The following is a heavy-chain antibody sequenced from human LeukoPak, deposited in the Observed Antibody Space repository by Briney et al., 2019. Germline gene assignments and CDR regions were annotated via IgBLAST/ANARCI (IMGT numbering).Heavy chain of an antibody. CDR2: ISASGTST. Sequence: GGSLRLSCAASGLTFSNYALSWVRQAPGEGLEWVSAISASGTSTYYADSVKGRFTISKDNSKNTLYLQMNSLRADDTAVYYCAKDRTVFRGITYYFDYWGQGTLVTVSS. CDR3: AKDRTVFRGITYYFDY. J-gene: IGHJ4*02. D-gene: IGHD3-10*01. CDR1: GLTFSNYA. V-gene: IGHV3-23*01.